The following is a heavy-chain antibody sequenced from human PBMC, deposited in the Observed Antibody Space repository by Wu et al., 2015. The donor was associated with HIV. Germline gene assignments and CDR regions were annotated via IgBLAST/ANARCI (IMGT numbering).Heavy chain of an antibody. J-gene: IGHJ6*02. CDR1: GYTFTSYG. Sequence: QVQLVQSGAEVKKPGASVKVSCNASGYTFTSYGINWVRQAPGQGLEWMGWISAYNGNTNYAQKLQGRVTITTDTSTSTAYMELRSLRSDDTAVYYCAREAAGYYYYYGMDVWGQGTTVTVSS. CDR3: AREAAGYYYYYGMDV. CDR2: ISAYNGNT. V-gene: IGHV1-18*01. D-gene: IGHD6-13*01.